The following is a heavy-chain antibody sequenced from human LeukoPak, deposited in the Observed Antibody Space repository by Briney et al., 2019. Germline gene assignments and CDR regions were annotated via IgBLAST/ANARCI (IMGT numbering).Heavy chain of an antibody. CDR3: ARQVVAAGFDD. J-gene: IGHJ4*02. Sequence: ASVKVSCKASGYTFTSYGISWVRQAPGQGLEWMGWISAYNGNTNYAQKLQGRVTMTTDTSTSTAYMELSSLTSDDTAVYYCARQVVAAGFDDWGQGTLVTVSS. CDR1: GYTFTSYG. D-gene: IGHD6-25*01. V-gene: IGHV1-18*01. CDR2: ISAYNGNT.